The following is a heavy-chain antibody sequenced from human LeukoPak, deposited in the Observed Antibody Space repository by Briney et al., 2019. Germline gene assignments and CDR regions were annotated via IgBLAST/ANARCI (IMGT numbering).Heavy chain of an antibody. D-gene: IGHD3-9*01. CDR3: ARANFDWDYRAYYYYYMDV. CDR1: GGSFSGYY. V-gene: IGHV4-34*01. Sequence: SETLSLTCAVYGGSFSGYYWSWIRQPPGKGLGWIGEINHSGSTNYNPSLKSRVTISVDTSKNQFSLKLSSVTAADTAVYYCARANFDWDYRAYYYYYMDVWGKGTTVTVSS. CDR2: INHSGST. J-gene: IGHJ6*03.